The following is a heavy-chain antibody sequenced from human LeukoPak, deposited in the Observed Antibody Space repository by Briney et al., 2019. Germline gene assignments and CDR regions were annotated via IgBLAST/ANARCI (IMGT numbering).Heavy chain of an antibody. Sequence: SETLSLTCSVSGVSFTDYYWTWIRQPAGKELEWIGRIYASGSTNYDPSLRSRVTISIDKSKNQFSLNLASVTAADTGVYYCAKEHTSTTGRHFDYWGQGILVTVS. CDR1: GVSFTDYY. CDR2: IYASGST. D-gene: IGHD2-2*01. V-gene: IGHV4-4*07. CDR3: AKEHTSTTGRHFDY. J-gene: IGHJ4*02.